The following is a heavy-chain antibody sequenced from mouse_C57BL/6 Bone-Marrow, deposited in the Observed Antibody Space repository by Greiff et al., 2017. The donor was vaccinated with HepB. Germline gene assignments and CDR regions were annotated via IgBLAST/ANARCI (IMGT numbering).Heavy chain of an antibody. D-gene: IGHD1-1*01. Sequence: VQLQQSGAELVRPGASVKLSCKASGYTFTDYYINWVKQRPGQGLEWIARIYPGSGNTYYNEKFKGKATLTAEKSSSTAYMQLSSLTSEDSAVYFCAGGLRSYAMDYWGQGTSVTVSS. CDR2: IYPGSGNT. CDR1: GYTFTDYY. CDR3: AGGLRSYAMDY. V-gene: IGHV1-76*01. J-gene: IGHJ4*01.